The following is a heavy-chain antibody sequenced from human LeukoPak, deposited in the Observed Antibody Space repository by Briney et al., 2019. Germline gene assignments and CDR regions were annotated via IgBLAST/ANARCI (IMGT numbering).Heavy chain of an antibody. CDR2: IRSKANGYAT. V-gene: IGHV3-73*01. Sequence: PGGSLRLSCGASGFSFSASSMHWVRQAPGKGLEWVGRIRSKANGYATHFAASVDGRFTVSRDDSKNTIYLHMNSLKTEDTGVYCCASGGGVLAAFDIWGQGTMVLVSS. CDR1: GFSFSASS. CDR3: ASGGGVLAAFDI. J-gene: IGHJ3*02. D-gene: IGHD2-8*01.